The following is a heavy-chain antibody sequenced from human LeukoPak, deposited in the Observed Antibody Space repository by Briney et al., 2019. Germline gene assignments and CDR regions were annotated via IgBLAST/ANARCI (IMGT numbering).Heavy chain of an antibody. CDR2: IYSGGST. D-gene: IGHD3-22*01. V-gene: IGHV3-53*01. J-gene: IGHJ4*02. Sequence: GGSLRLSCAASGFTFSSYEMNWVRQAPGKGLEWVSVIYSGGSTYYADSVKGRFTISRDNSKNTLYLQMNSLRAEDTAVYYCARENYDSSGYYRNFDYWGQGTLVTVSS. CDR3: ARENYDSSGYYRNFDY. CDR1: GFTFSSYE.